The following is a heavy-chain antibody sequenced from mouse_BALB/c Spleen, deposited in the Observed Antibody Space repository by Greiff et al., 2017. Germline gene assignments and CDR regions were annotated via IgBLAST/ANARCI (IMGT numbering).Heavy chain of an antibody. CDR2: ISSGGSYT. CDR1: GFTFSSYG. V-gene: IGHV5-6*01. CDR3: ARHDGNHLYYFDY. D-gene: IGHD2-1*01. Sequence: DVQLQESGGDLVKPGGSLKLSCAASGFTFSSYGMSWVRQTPDKRLEWVATISSGGSYTYYPDSVKGRFTISRDNAKNTLYLQMSSLKSEDTAMYYCARHDGNHLYYFDYWGQGTTLTVSS. J-gene: IGHJ2*01.